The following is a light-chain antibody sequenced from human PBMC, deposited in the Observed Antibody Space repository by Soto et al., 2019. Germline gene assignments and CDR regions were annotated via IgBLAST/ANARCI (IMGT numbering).Light chain of an antibody. Sequence: EIVMTQSPATLSVSLGESATLSCRASQSVVTNLAWYQLTPGQAPRLLIYSASTRATGIPARFSGSGSGTEFTLPINSLQSEDFSVYYCQQYYNWRHHTFGQGTKLEI. CDR3: QQYYNWRHHT. CDR1: QSVVTN. V-gene: IGKV3-15*01. CDR2: SAS. J-gene: IGKJ2*01.